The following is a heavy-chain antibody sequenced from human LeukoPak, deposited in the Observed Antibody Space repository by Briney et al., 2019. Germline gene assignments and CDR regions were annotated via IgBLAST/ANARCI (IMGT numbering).Heavy chain of an antibody. CDR2: IHYSGST. J-gene: IGHJ4*02. CDR1: GGSISSYY. CDR3: ARRDSSGYYRY. D-gene: IGHD3-22*01. Sequence: SETLSLTCTVSGGSISSYYWSWIRQPPGKGLEWIGYIHYSGSTNYNPSLKSRVTISVDTSKNQFSLKLSSVTAADTAVYYCARRDSSGYYRYWGQGTLVTVSS. V-gene: IGHV4-59*08.